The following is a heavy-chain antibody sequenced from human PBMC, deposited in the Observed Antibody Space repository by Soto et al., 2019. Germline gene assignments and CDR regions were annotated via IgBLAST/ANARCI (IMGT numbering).Heavy chain of an antibody. CDR3: ARDPDSSGYYYFDY. J-gene: IGHJ4*02. CDR2: IYYSGST. CDR1: GGSISSYY. D-gene: IGHD3-22*01. V-gene: IGHV4-59*01. Sequence: SETLSLTCTVSGGSISSYYWSWIRQPPGKGLEWIGYIYYSGSTNYNPSLKSRVTISVDTSKNQFSLKLSSVTAEDMAVYYCARDPDSSGYYYFDYWGQRTLVTVSS.